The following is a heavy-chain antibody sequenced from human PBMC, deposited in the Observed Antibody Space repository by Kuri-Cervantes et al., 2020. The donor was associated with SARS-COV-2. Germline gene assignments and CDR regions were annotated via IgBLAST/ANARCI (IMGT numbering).Heavy chain of an antibody. Sequence: SETLSLTCAFYGESFSGYYWNWIRQSPGKGLEWIGEVNHRGSTNYNPSLKSRVTISVDTSSKQFSLHLGSVTAADTAVYYCARAYGFLRYIYYMDVWGRGTTVPSP. V-gene: IGHV4-34*01. D-gene: IGHD4-17*01. CDR1: GESFSGYY. J-gene: IGHJ6*03. CDR3: ARAYGFLRYIYYMDV. CDR2: VNHRGST.